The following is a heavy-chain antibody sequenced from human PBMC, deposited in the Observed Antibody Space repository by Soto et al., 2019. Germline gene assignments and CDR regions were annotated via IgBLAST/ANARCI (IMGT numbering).Heavy chain of an antibody. V-gene: IGHV3-48*03. CDR1: GFTFSSYE. D-gene: IGHD3-22*01. Sequence: GGSLRLSCAASGFTFSSYEMNWVRQAPGKGLEWVSYISSSGSTIYYADSVKGRFTISRDNAKNSLYLQMNSLRAEDTAVYYCAILGADRSGYHDYWGQGTLVTVSS. J-gene: IGHJ4*02. CDR3: AILGADRSGYHDY. CDR2: ISSSGSTI.